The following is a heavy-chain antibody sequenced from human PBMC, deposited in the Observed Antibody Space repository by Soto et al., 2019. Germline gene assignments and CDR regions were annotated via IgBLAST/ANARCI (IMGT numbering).Heavy chain of an antibody. J-gene: IGHJ4*02. V-gene: IGHV3-23*01. CDR2: ITAGGETT. CDR3: AKGSSSWYYFDS. D-gene: IGHD6-13*01. Sequence: PGGSLRLSCAASGFTFTTYIMAWVRQAPGKGLQWVSTITAGGETTYYADSVKGRFTISRDNSQNKVFLQMNSLRSEDTALYYCAKGSSSWYYFDSWGQGIPVTAPQ. CDR1: GFTFTTYI.